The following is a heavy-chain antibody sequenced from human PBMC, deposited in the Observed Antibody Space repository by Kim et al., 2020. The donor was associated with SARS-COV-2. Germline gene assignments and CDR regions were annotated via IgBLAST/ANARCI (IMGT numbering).Heavy chain of an antibody. Sequence: GGSLRLSCEASGFTFSNYWMHWVRQAPGKGLVWVSYIKSDESSTNYADSVKGRFTISRDNAKNTVYLQMNSLSAEDTAVYYCAGGRWELPTWGQGTLVTVSS. J-gene: IGHJ4*02. D-gene: IGHD1-26*01. CDR1: GFTFSNYW. CDR2: IKSDESST. V-gene: IGHV3-74*01. CDR3: AGGRWELPT.